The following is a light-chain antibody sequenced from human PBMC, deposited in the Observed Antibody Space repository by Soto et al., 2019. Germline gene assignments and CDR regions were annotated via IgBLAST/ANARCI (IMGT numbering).Light chain of an antibody. J-gene: IGKJ4*01. CDR2: AS. CDR1: QTVNNNY. CDR3: QQFNNYPQS. Sequence: EIVLTQSPDTLSLSPGERATLSCRASQTVNNNYLAWYQQIPGQAPASNRATGIPARFSGSGSGTDFTLTLSSRESGDVAVYYCQQFNNYPQSFGGGTKVDI. V-gene: IGKV3-20*01.